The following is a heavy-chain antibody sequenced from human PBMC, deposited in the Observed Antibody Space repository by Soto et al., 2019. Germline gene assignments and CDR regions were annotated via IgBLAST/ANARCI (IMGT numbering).Heavy chain of an antibody. CDR2: IYYSGST. J-gene: IGHJ4*02. V-gene: IGHV4-61*01. CDR1: GGSVSSRSYY. D-gene: IGHD3-22*01. Sequence: PSETLPLTCTVSGGSVSSRSYYWSWIRQPPGKGLEWIGYIYYSGSTNYNPSLKSRVTISVDTSKNQFSLKLSSVTAADTAVYYCARADYYDSSGYPNWGQGTLVTVSS. CDR3: ARADYYDSSGYPN.